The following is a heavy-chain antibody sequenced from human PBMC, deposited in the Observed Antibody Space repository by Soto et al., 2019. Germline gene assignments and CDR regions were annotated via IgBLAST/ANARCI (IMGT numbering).Heavy chain of an antibody. CDR1: GYTFTDFY. Sequence: QVQLVQSGTEVKKPGASVTVSCKSSGYTFTDFYLHWLRQAPGQGLEWVGWINPKTGDTKSSQRFQGRVTMYRDTSVSTAYIALTSLTSDDTAMYYCATGTNGTTGWYHPWGQGTRVTVSS. J-gene: IGHJ5*02. D-gene: IGHD1-1*01. CDR3: ATGTNGTTGWYHP. CDR2: INPKTGDT. V-gene: IGHV1-2*02.